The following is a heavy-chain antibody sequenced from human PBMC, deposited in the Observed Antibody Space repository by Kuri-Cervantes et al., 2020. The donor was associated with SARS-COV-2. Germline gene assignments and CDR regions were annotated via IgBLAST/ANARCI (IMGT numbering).Heavy chain of an antibody. Sequence: ETLSLTCAASGFTFSSYSMNWVRQAPGKGLEWVSYISSSSSTIYYADSVKGRFTISRDNAKNSLYLQMNSLRAEDTAVYYCARDLSPGLWAFDYWGQGTLVTVSS. D-gene: IGHD5-18*01. J-gene: IGHJ4*02. CDR3: ARDLSPGLWAFDY. V-gene: IGHV3-48*01. CDR1: GFTFSSYS. CDR2: ISSSSSTI.